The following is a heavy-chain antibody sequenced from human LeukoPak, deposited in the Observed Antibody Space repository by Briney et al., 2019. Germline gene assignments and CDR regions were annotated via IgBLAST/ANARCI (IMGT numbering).Heavy chain of an antibody. CDR3: AKDWIQFNRVFDCFDS. Sequence: GGSLRLSCATSGFTFNTNAMSWVRQAPGKGLEWVSTIGNTETFYADSVTGRFTISRGNSKNTVYLHMNSLRVEDTAVYYCAKDWIQFNRVFDCFDSWGQGTLVTVSS. D-gene: IGHD2-21*01. CDR1: GFTFNTNA. J-gene: IGHJ4*02. V-gene: IGHV3-23*01. CDR2: IGNTET.